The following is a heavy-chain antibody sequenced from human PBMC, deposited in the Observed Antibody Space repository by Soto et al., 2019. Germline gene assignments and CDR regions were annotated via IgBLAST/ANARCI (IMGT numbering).Heavy chain of an antibody. Sequence: VKVSCKASGYTFTSYYMHWVRQAPGQGLEWMGIINPSGGSTSYAQKFQGRVTMTRDTSTSTVYMELSSLRSEDTAVYYCARDRDCSGGSCLHAFDIWGQGTMVTVSS. CDR1: GYTFTSYY. CDR2: INPSGGST. D-gene: IGHD2-15*01. V-gene: IGHV1-46*03. CDR3: ARDRDCSGGSCLHAFDI. J-gene: IGHJ3*02.